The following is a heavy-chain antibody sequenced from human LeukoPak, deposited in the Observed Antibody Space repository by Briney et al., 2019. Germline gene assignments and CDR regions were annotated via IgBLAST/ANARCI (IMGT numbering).Heavy chain of an antibody. CDR2: ISDSGSTI. D-gene: IGHD2-2*01. Sequence: GGSLRLSCAASGFMFSDYYMSWIRQAPGKGLECVSYISDSGSTIYYADSVKGRFTISRDNAKKSLYLQMNSLTVEDTALYYCARDYCSGSSCLKIQTLDSWGQGILVTVSS. V-gene: IGHV3-11*04. CDR3: ARDYCSGSSCLKIQTLDS. J-gene: IGHJ4*02. CDR1: GFMFSDYY.